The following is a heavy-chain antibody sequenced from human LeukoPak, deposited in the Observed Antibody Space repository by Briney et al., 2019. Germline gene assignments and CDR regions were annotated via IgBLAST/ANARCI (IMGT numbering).Heavy chain of an antibody. CDR2: IIPILGIA. CDR3: ARVRLGVTMTDGFDI. Sequence: SVKVSCKASGGTFSSYAISWVRQAPGQGLEWMGRIIPILGIANYAQKFQGRVTVTADKSTSTAYMELSSLRSEDTAVYYCARVRLGVTMTDGFDIWGQGAMVTVSS. D-gene: IGHD3-22*01. V-gene: IGHV1-69*04. J-gene: IGHJ3*02. CDR1: GGTFSSYA.